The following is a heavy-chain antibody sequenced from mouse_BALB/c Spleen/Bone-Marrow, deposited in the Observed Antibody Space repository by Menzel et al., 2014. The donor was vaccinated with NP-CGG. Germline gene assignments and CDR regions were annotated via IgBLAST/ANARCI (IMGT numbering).Heavy chain of an antibody. J-gene: IGHJ4*01. CDR2: ILPGSGST. D-gene: IGHD2-14*01. Sequence: LVESGAELMKPGALVKISCKATGYTFSSYWIEWVKQRPGHGLEWIGEILPGSGSTNYNEKFKGKATFTADTSSNTAYMQLSSLTSEDSAVYYCARDYRYDDYAMDYWGQGTSVTVSS. CDR3: ARDYRYDDYAMDY. V-gene: IGHV1-9*01. CDR1: GYTFSSYW.